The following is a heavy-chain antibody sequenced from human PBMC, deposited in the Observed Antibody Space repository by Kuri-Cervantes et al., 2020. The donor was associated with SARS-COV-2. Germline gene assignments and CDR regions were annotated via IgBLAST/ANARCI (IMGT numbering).Heavy chain of an antibody. CDR3: ARLPATVTPHH. CDR1: GGSISSSSYY. V-gene: IGHV4-39*01. Sequence: GSLRLSCTVSGGSISSSSYYWGWIRQPPGKGLEWIGSIYYSGSTYYNPSLKSRVTISVDTSKNQFSLKLSSVTAADTAVYYCARLPATVTPHHWGQGTLVTVSS. CDR2: IYYSGST. D-gene: IGHD4-17*01. J-gene: IGHJ5*02.